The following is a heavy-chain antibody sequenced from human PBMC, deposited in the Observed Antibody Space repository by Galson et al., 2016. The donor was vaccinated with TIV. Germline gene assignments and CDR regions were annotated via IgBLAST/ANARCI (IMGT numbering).Heavy chain of an antibody. CDR2: IYPGDSDS. CDR1: GYKFNSYW. CDR3: ARQSENAYDV. J-gene: IGHJ3*01. V-gene: IGHV5-51*01. Sequence: QSGAEVKKPGESLKISCQSSGYKFNSYWIGWVRQMPGKGPEWMGIIYPGDSDSRKSPSFQGQVTMSVDKSINTAYLQLSSLKASDTAMYYCARQSENAYDVWGQGAVGTVSS.